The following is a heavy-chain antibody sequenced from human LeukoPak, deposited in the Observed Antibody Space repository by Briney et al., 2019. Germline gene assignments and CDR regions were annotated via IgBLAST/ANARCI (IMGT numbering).Heavy chain of an antibody. D-gene: IGHD5-12*01. Sequence: GGSLRLSCAASGFTFSSYWMHWVRHAPGKGLVWVLRINSDGSSTSYADSVKGRFTTSRDNAKNTLYLQMNSLRAEDTAVYYCARHTWQWLPFDDWGQGTQVTISS. V-gene: IGHV3-74*01. CDR1: GFTFSSYW. CDR2: INSDGSST. CDR3: ARHTWQWLPFDD. J-gene: IGHJ4*02.